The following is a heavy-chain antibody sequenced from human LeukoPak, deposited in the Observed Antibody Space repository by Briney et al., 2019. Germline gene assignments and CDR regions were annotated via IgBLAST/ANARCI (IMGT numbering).Heavy chain of an antibody. V-gene: IGHV4-59*01. J-gene: IGHJ6*02. CDR1: GGSISSYY. CDR3: ARRPSGYDSYGMDV. CDR2: IYYSGST. D-gene: IGHD5-12*01. Sequence: TSETLSLTCTVSGGSISSYYWSWIRQPPGKGLEWIGYIYYSGSTNYNPSLKSRVTISVDTSKNQFSLKLSSVTAADTAVYYCARRPSGYDSYGMDVWGQGTTVTVSS.